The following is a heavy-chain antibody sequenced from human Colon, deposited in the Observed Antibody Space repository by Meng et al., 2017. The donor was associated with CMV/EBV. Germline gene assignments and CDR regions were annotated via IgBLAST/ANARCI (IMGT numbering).Heavy chain of an antibody. V-gene: IGHV3-21*01. Sequence: GGSLSLSCAASGFTFHTYSLNWVRQAPGKGLEWVSSISDVSRYIYYADSVKGRFTISRDNAKNSLYLQMNSLRAEDTAVYYCARVERYCRGTTCYGPYYFDSWGQGTLVTVSS. J-gene: IGHJ4*02. CDR2: ISDVSRYI. CDR1: GFTFHTYS. D-gene: IGHD2-2*01. CDR3: ARVERYCRGTTCYGPYYFDS.